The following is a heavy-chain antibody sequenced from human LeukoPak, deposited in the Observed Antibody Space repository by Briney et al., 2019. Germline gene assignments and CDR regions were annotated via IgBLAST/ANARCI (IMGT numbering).Heavy chain of an antibody. D-gene: IGHD2-21*02. Sequence: SETLSLTCTVSGGSISSYYWSWFRQPPGEGLDWIGYIYYSGSTNYNPSLRSRVTMSVDTSKNQFSLKLSSVTAANTAVYYCARDTRGYRAYCGGDCSAPDAFDIWGQGTMVTVSS. V-gene: IGHV4-59*12. CDR2: IYYSGST. J-gene: IGHJ3*02. CDR3: ARDTRGYRAYCGGDCSAPDAFDI. CDR1: GGSISSYY.